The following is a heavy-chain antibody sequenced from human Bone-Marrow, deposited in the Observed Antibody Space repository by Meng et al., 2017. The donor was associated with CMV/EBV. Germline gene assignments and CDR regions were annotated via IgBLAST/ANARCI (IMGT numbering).Heavy chain of an antibody. Sequence: SETLSLTCTVSGGSVSSGSYYWSWIRQPPGKGLEWIGSIYYSGSTYYNPSLKSRVTISVDTSKNQFSLKLSSVTAADTAVYYCARAKGYCSSTSCHGNWFDPWGQGTLVTVSS. D-gene: IGHD2-2*01. V-gene: IGHV4-39*07. CDR3: ARAKGYCSSTSCHGNWFDP. CDR1: GGSVSSGSYY. CDR2: IYYSGST. J-gene: IGHJ5*02.